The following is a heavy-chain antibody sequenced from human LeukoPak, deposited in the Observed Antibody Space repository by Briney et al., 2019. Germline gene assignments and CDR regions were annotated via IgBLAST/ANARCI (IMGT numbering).Heavy chain of an antibody. CDR1: GFTFSTYA. V-gene: IGHV3-30*18. CDR3: AKNDYFDSSGYYTY. J-gene: IGHJ4*02. Sequence: GGSLRLSCAASGFTFSTYAMHWVRQAPGKGLEWVAVISKDGSNKYYADSVKGRFTISGDNSKNTLYLQMNSLRAEDTAVYYCAKNDYFDSSGYYTYWGQGTLVTVSS. D-gene: IGHD3-22*01. CDR2: ISKDGSNK.